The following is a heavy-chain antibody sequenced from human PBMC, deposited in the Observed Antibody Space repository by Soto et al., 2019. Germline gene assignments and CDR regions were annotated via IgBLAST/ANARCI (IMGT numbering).Heavy chain of an antibody. CDR3: ASDPPEDSGGYFALDM. Sequence: QVQLVESGGGVVQPGRSLRLSCAASGFTFSSYGMHWVRQAPGKGLEWVAVIWSDGSNKYNGDSVKGRFTISRDNSKNTLYLQMSSLRVEDTAVYYCASDPPEDSGGYFALDMWGQGTMVTVSS. CDR1: GFTFSSYG. J-gene: IGHJ3*02. CDR2: IWSDGSNK. D-gene: IGHD3-9*01. V-gene: IGHV3-33*01.